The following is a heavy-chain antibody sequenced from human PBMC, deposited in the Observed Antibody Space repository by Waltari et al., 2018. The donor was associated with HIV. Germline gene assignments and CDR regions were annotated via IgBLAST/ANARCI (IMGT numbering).Heavy chain of an antibody. J-gene: IGHJ2*01. Sequence: QMQLVQSGAEVKKTGSSVKVSCKASGYTFTYRYLHWVRQAPGQALEWMEWITPYNGNTNYEQKCQDRVTITRDRSMSTAYMELSSLRSEDTAMYYCARSSVYGYSPEGNWYFDLWGRGTLVTVSS. D-gene: IGHD4-4*01. CDR2: ITPYNGNT. V-gene: IGHV1-45*02. CDR1: GYTFTYRY. CDR3: ARSSVYGYSPEGNWYFDL.